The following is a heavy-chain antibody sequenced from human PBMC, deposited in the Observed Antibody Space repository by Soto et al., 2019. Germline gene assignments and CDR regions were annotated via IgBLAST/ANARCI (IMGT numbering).Heavy chain of an antibody. D-gene: IGHD3-10*01. Sequence: QVQLVEPGGGVAQPGGSLRLPLAGFELTLGNYGWHWVRQAPAKGLEWGAVIWNDGSNRYHADSVKDRFTISRDNSKNTLYLQMNSLRAEDTAVYYCARDDEYSGNGMDVWGQGTTVTVS. CDR2: IWNDGSNR. V-gene: IGHV3-33*01. CDR3: ARDDEYSGNGMDV. CDR1: ELTLGNYG. J-gene: IGHJ6*02.